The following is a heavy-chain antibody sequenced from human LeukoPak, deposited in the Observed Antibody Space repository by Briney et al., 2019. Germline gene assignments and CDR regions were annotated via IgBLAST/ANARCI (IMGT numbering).Heavy chain of an antibody. Sequence: GSLRLSCAASGFTFSSYWMHWVRQAPGKGLVWVSRINSDGSSTSYADSVRGRFSISRDNAKNTLYLQMNSLKSEDTAVYYCTTIRGFCSGRSCLGYWGQGTLVTVSS. CDR2: INSDGSST. CDR3: TTIRGFCSGRSCLGY. CDR1: GFTFSSYW. D-gene: IGHD2-15*01. V-gene: IGHV3-74*01. J-gene: IGHJ4*02.